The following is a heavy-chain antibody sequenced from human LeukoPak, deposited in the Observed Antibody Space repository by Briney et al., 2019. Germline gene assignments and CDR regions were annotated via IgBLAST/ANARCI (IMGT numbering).Heavy chain of an antibody. Sequence: PGGSRRLSWAASGFSVSGNYMTWVRQAPGKGLDWVSVLYSGGDTYYADSVKGRFTISRHDSKNTLYLQMNRLRLDDTAVYYCARDHEAGVGWLDPWGQGTLVTVSS. CDR3: ARDHEAGVGWLDP. CDR2: LYSGGDT. D-gene: IGHD1-26*01. CDR1: GFSVSGNY. J-gene: IGHJ5*02. V-gene: IGHV3-53*04.